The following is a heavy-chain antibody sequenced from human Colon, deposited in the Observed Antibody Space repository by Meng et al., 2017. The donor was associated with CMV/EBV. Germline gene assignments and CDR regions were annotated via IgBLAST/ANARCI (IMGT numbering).Heavy chain of an antibody. CDR2: IHYTETT. CDR3: AADISTAWFYY. D-gene: IGHD2-2*01. Sequence: QGQLQEWGPGLVKPSETLALTCTVSGDSISSGRHFWGWIRQAPGKGLEWIATIHYTETTHYNPSLKSRITISVDTSKNQISLKVNSVTAADTAMYYCAADISTAWFYYWGQGTLVTVSS. CDR1: GDSISSGRHF. V-gene: IGHV4-39*07. J-gene: IGHJ4*02.